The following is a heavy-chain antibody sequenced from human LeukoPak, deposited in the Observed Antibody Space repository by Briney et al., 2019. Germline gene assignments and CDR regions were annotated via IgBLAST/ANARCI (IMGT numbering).Heavy chain of an antibody. V-gene: IGHV3-23*01. CDR2: ISGSGGST. CDR3: AKGSALGIAAAGDD. CDR1: GFTFSSYA. J-gene: IGHJ4*02. D-gene: IGHD6-13*01. Sequence: GGSLRLSCAASGFTFSSYAMSWVRQAPGKGLEWVSAISGSGGSTYYADSVKGRFTISRDNSKNTLYLQMNSLRAEDTAVYYCAKGSALGIAAAGDDWGQGTLVTVS.